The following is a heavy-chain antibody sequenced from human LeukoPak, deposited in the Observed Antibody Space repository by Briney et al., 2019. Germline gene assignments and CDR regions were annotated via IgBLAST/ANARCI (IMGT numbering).Heavy chain of an antibody. D-gene: IGHD6-19*01. V-gene: IGHV4-34*01. Sequence: PGGSLRLSWAASGFTFSSYSMNWVRQAPGKGLEWIGEINHSGSTNYNPSLKSRVTVSVDTSKNQFSLQLSSVTAADTAVYYCARRGYSSGWYRRNWFDPWGQGTLVTVSS. CDR1: GFTFSSYS. CDR3: ARRGYSSGWYRRNWFDP. J-gene: IGHJ5*02. CDR2: INHSGST.